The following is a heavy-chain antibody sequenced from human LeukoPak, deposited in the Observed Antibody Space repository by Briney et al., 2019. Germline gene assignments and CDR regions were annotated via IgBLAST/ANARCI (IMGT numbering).Heavy chain of an antibody. CDR1: GGSIRSYY. V-gene: IGHV4-59*01. D-gene: IGHD3-10*01. CDR2: IYYSGSP. J-gene: IGHJ4*02. Sequence: SETLSLTCTVSGGSIRSYYWSWIRQPPGKGLEWVGYIYYSGSPNYNPSLKSRVTTSIDTSRNQFSLKLSSVTAADTAVYYCARVLKFYYSSGSYSYYCDYWGRGTLVTVSS. CDR3: ARVLKFYYSSGSYSYYCDY.